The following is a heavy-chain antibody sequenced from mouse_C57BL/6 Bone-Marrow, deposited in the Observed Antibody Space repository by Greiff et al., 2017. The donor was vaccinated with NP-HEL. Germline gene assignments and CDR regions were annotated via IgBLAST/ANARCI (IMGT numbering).Heavy chain of an antibody. V-gene: IGHV5-9-1*02. CDR2: ISSGGDYI. CDR3: TREALKTYYAMDY. J-gene: IGHJ4*01. Sequence: EVMLVESGEGLVKPGGSLKLSCAASGFTFSSYAMSWVRQTPEKRLEWVAYISSGGDYIYYADTVKGRFTISRDNARNTLYLQMSSLKSEDTAMYYCTREALKTYYAMDYWGQGTSVTVSS. CDR1: GFTFSSYA.